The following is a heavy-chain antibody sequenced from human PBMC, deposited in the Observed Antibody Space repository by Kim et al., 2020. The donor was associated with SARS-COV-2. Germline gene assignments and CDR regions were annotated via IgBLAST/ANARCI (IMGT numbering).Heavy chain of an antibody. Sequence: KYYADSVKGRFTISRDNSKNTLYLQMNSLRAEDTAVYYCARDLLGIGYGIWGQGTLVTVSS. D-gene: IGHD3-3*01. CDR3: ARDLLGIGYGI. J-gene: IGHJ4*02. V-gene: IGHV3-33*01. CDR2: K.